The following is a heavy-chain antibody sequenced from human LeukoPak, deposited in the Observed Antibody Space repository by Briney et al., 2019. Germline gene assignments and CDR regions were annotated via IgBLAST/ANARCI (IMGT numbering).Heavy chain of an antibody. CDR1: GYSFTSYW. CDR3: ARHPIAAGGAYNWFDP. CDR2: IYPGDSDT. D-gene: IGHD6-13*01. V-gene: IGHV5-51*01. J-gene: IGHJ5*02. Sequence: GESLKISCKGPGYSFTSYWIGWVRQMPGKGLEWMGIIYPGDSDTRYSPSFQGQVTISADKSISTAYLQWISLKASDTAMYYCARHPIAAGGAYNWFDPWGQGTLVTVSS.